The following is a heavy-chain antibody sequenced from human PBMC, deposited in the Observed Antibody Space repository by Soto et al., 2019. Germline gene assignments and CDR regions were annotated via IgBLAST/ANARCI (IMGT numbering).Heavy chain of an antibody. Sequence: QVQLVESGGGVVQPGTSLRLSCTTSGFTFSNHAMHWVRQAPGKGLEWVAQIWYDGSNKYYADSVKGRFTISRDNSRNIVYVQMNSLRVEDTAVYYCARDGQQLAPYALDVGGQGTSVTVSS. J-gene: IGHJ6*02. CDR1: GFTFSNHA. CDR2: IWYDGSNK. CDR3: ARDGQQLAPYALDV. V-gene: IGHV3-33*01. D-gene: IGHD6-13*01.